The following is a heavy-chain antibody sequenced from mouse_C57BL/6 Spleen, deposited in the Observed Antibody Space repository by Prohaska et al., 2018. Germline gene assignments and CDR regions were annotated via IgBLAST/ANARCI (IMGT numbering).Heavy chain of an antibody. J-gene: IGHJ4*01. Sequence: HGKSLEWIGDINPNNGGSLYNQKFKGKATLTVHKSSSTAYMELRSLTSEDTAVYYCARSRVSYYSNHYAMDYWGQGTSVTVSS. V-gene: IGHV1-18*01. CDR3: ARSRVSYYSNHYAMDY. D-gene: IGHD2-5*01. CDR2: INPNNGGS.